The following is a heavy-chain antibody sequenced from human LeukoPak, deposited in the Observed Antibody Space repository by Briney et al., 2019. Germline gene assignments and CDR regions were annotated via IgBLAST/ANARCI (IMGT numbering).Heavy chain of an antibody. CDR1: GFTFDDYA. Sequence: PRGSLRLSCAASGFTFDDYAMHWVRQAPGKGLEWVSGISWNSGSIGYADSVKGRSTISRDNAKNSLYLQMNSLRAEDTALYYCAKAIPTVTTAFDIWGQGTMVTVSS. CDR2: ISWNSGSI. CDR3: AKAIPTVTTAFDI. D-gene: IGHD4-17*01. J-gene: IGHJ3*02. V-gene: IGHV3-9*01.